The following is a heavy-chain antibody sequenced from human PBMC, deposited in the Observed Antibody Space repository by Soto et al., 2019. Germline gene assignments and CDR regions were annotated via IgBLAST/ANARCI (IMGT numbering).Heavy chain of an antibody. CDR1: GFTFSSYG. D-gene: IGHD3-3*01. CDR3: ATVGITIFGVATYFDY. CDR2: IWYDGSNK. Sequence: GGSLRLSCAASGFTFSSYGMHWVRQAPGKGLEWVAVIWYDGSNKYYADSVKGRFTISRDNSKNTLYLQMNSLRAEDTAVYYCATVGITIFGVATYFDYWGQGTLVTVSS. J-gene: IGHJ4*02. V-gene: IGHV3-33*01.